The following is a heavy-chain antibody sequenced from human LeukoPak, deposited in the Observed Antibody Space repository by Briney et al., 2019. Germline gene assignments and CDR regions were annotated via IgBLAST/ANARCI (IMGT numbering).Heavy chain of an antibody. D-gene: IGHD1-26*01. CDR2: INHGGST. CDR1: GGSFSGYY. CDR3: ARLPSGATVDY. V-gene: IGHV4-34*01. J-gene: IGHJ4*02. Sequence: PSETLSLTCAVYGGSFSGYYWSWIRQPPGKGLEWIGEINHGGSTNYNPSLKSRVTISVDTSKNQFSLKLSSVTAADTAVYYCARLPSGATVDYWGQGTLVTVSS.